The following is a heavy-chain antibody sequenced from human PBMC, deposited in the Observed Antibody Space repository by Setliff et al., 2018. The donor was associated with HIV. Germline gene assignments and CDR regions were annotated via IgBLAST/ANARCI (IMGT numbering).Heavy chain of an antibody. D-gene: IGHD6-19*01. CDR1: GYSFTNYW. CDR3: ARHSSSGWYSDHDAFDI. CDR2: IYPADSGT. J-gene: IGHJ3*02. V-gene: IGHV5-51*01. Sequence: PGESLKISCKGSGYSFTNYWIGWVRQMPGKGLEWMGIIYPADSGTRYSPSFQGQVTISADKSISTAYLQWSSLKASDTAMYYCARHSSSGWYSDHDAFDIWGQGTMVTVS.